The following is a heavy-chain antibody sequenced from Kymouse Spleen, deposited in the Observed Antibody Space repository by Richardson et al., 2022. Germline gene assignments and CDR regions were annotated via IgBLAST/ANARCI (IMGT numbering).Heavy chain of an antibody. Sequence: EVQLVESGGGLVQPGGSLRLSCAASGFTFSSYAMSWVRQAPGKGLEWVSAISGSGGSTYYADSVKGRFTISRDNSKNTLYLQMNSLRAEDTAVYYCAKDTPDQLLSVAVAGTFDYWGQGTLVTVSS. J-gene: IGHJ4*02. CDR1: GFTFSSYA. CDR2: ISGSGGST. D-gene: IGHD6-19*01. CDR3: AKDTPDQLLSVAVAGTFDY. V-gene: IGHV3-23*04.